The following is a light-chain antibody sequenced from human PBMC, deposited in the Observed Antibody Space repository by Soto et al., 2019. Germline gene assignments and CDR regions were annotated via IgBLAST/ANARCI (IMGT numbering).Light chain of an antibody. CDR3: QQRSDWPIT. CDR2: DVY. V-gene: IGKV3-11*01. CDR1: QSISSTY. Sequence: IVGTQTPGTLSLSPGERATLSCRASQSISSTYLTWYHQKPGQAPRLLIYDVYTRATGITARLSGSGSGTDFTLTITSLEPEDFAVYSCQQRSDWPITFGQGTRLEIK. J-gene: IGKJ5*01.